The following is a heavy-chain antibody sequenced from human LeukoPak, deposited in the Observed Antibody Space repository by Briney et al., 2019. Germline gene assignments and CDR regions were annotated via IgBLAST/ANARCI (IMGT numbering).Heavy chain of an antibody. CDR1: GFTFSSYS. V-gene: IGHV3-21*01. CDR2: ISSSSSYI. D-gene: IGHD2-15*01. J-gene: IGHJ6*02. CDR3: ARNAAANYGMDV. Sequence: GGSLRLSCAASGFTFSSYSMNWVRQAPGKGLEWVSSISSSSSYIYYAGSVKGRFTISRDNAKNSLYLQMNSLRAEDTAVYYCARNAAANYGMDVWGQGTTVTVSS.